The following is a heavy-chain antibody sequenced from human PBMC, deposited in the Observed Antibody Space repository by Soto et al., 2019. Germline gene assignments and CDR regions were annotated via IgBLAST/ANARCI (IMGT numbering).Heavy chain of an antibody. CDR1: GGSISSGGYY. CDR3: ARVATIPWFDP. J-gene: IGHJ5*02. Sequence: SETLSLTCXISGGSISSGGYYWSWIRQHPGKGLEWIGYIYYSGSTYYNPSLKSRVTISVDTSKNQFSLKLSSVTAADTAVYYCARVATIPWFDPWGQGTLVTVSS. CDR2: IYYSGST. V-gene: IGHV4-31*03. D-gene: IGHD5-12*01.